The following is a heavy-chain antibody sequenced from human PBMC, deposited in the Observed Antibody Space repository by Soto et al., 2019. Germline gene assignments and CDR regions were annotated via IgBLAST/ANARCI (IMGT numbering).Heavy chain of an antibody. CDR1: GNSISGTSSF. CDR2: VYYTGST. J-gene: IGHJ4*02. V-gene: IGHV4-39*01. CDR3: TRRVRSTGLLDY. D-gene: IGHD4-4*01. Sequence: QLQLRESGPGLVKPSETLSLTCTVSGNSISGTSSFWAWIRQPQGKNLEWIGSVYYTGSTYYNSSLKSRVTISIDTSKNQFSLSLNSVTAADTAVYYCTRRVRSTGLLDYWGQGALVTVSS.